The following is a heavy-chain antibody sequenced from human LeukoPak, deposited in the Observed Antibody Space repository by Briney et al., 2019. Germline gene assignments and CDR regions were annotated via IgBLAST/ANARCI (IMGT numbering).Heavy chain of an antibody. D-gene: IGHD6-13*01. CDR3: ARVGGLAAAGIFGAFDI. V-gene: IGHV6-1*01. J-gene: IGHJ3*02. CDR2: TYYSSKWYY. CDR1: GDSFSSNSAA. Sequence: SQTLSLTCAISGDSFSSNSAAWNWIRQSPSRGLEWLGGTYYSSKWYYDYALSVKSRITINPDTSKNQFSLQLNSVTPEATAVYYCARVGGLAAAGIFGAFDIWGQGTMVTVSS.